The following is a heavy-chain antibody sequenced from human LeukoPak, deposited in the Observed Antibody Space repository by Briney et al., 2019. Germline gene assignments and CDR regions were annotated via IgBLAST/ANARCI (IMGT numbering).Heavy chain of an antibody. Sequence: PGGSLRLSCSASGFSFRNYDMHWVRQPTGKGLEWVSAVGTGGDTYYAGSVKGRFTVVRGNAKNTLYLQMNSLRAGDTAMYYCARRSAAAGIDAFDIWGQGTMVTVSS. V-gene: IGHV3-13*01. CDR1: GFSFRNYD. D-gene: IGHD6-13*01. J-gene: IGHJ3*02. CDR2: VGTGGDT. CDR3: ARRSAAAGIDAFDI.